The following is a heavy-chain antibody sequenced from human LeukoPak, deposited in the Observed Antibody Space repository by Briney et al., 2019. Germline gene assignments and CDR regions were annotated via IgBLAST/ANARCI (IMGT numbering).Heavy chain of an antibody. Sequence: ASVKVSCKASGYTFTSYYMHWVRQAPGQGLEWMGIIKPSGGSTNYAQKFQGRLTMTRDTSTSTVYMELSSLRSEDTAVYYCARDPPHSGYDLEEMAFSGYWGQGTLVTVSS. CDR1: GYTFTSYY. J-gene: IGHJ4*02. V-gene: IGHV1-46*01. CDR2: IKPSGGST. D-gene: IGHD5-12*01. CDR3: ARDPPHSGYDLEEMAFSGY.